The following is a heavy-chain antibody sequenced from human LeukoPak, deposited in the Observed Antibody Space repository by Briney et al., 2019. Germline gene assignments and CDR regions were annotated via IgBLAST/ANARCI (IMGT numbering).Heavy chain of an antibody. CDR3: VPQSSISGSSDY. CDR1: GGSISSYY. J-gene: IGHJ4*02. D-gene: IGHD6-19*01. V-gene: IGHV4-59*12. Sequence: SETLSLTCTVSGGSISSYYWSWIRQPPGKGLEWFGYIYDSGTTNYNPSLKSRVTISVDTSKNQFSLKLSSVTAADTAVYYCVPQSSISGSSDYWGQGTLVTVSS. CDR2: IYDSGTT.